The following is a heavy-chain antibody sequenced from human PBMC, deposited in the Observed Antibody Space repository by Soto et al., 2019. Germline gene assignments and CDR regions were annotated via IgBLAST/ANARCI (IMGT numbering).Heavy chain of an antibody. V-gene: IGHV1-69*12. CDR3: ARDKETQGELLTPLDY. CDR1: GGTFSSYA. Sequence: QVQLVQSGAEVKKPGSSVKVSCRASGGTFSSYAISWVRQAPGQGLEWMGGIIPMFDTAYYAQTFQGRVTFTADESTSTAYMEASRLRSEDTAVYYCARDKETQGELLTPLDYWGQGTLVTVSS. D-gene: IGHD3-10*01. J-gene: IGHJ4*02. CDR2: IIPMFDTA.